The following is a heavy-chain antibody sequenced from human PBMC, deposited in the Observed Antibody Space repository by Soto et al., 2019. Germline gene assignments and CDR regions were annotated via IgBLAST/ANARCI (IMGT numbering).Heavy chain of an antibody. D-gene: IGHD3-3*01. V-gene: IGHV1-18*01. J-gene: IGHJ4*02. Sequence: ASVKVSCKASGYTFITYEISWVRQAPGQGLEWMGWISAHSGDTNYAQKIQGRVTMTTDTSTTTAYLELRSLTSDDTAVYYCARAGSTRFLEWLPFDYWGQGTPVTVSS. CDR3: ARAGSTRFLEWLPFDY. CDR1: GYTFITYE. CDR2: ISAHSGDT.